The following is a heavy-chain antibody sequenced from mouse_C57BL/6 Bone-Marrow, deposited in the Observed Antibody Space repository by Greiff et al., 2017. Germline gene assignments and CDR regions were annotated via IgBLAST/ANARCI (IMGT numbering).Heavy chain of an antibody. V-gene: IGHV1-62-2*01. CDR3: VRHEDSEYYGSSYYAMDY. CDR2: FYPGSGSI. D-gene: IGHD1-1*01. J-gene: IGHJ4*01. Sequence: QVQLQQSGAELVKPGASVKLSCKASGYTFTEYTIHWVKQRSGQGLEWIGWFYPGSGSIKYNEKFKDKATLTADKSSSTVYMELSRLTSEDSAVXVCVRHEDSEYYGSSYYAMDYWGQGNSDTVSS. CDR1: GYTFTEYT.